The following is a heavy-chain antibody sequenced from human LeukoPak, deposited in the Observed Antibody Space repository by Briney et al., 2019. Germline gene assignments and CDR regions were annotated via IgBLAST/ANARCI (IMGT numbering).Heavy chain of an antibody. CDR2: LHYSGST. J-gene: IGHJ4*02. V-gene: IGHV4-39*01. CDR1: GGSISSGAYY. Sequence: SETLSLTCSVSGGSISSGAYYWRWIRQPPGKGLEWIGSLHYSGSTYYNPSLKSRVTISVDTSKNHFSLNLSSVTAADTAVYYCARHGQTAYDSSGYYRWGQGFLVTVSS. D-gene: IGHD3-22*01. CDR3: ARHGQTAYDSSGYYR.